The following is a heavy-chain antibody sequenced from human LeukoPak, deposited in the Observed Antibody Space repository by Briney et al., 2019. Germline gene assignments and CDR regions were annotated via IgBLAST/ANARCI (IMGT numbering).Heavy chain of an antibody. CDR1: GGSISSGGYY. CDR3: ARVPYCSSTSCHMTNYFDY. CDR2: IYYSGST. D-gene: IGHD2-2*02. J-gene: IGHJ4*02. Sequence: SQTLSLTCTVSGGSISSGGYYWSWIRQHPGKGLECIGYIYYSGSTYYNPSLKSRVTISVDTSKNQFSLKLSSVTAADTAVYYCARVPYCSSTSCHMTNYFDYWGQGTLVTVSS. V-gene: IGHV4-31*03.